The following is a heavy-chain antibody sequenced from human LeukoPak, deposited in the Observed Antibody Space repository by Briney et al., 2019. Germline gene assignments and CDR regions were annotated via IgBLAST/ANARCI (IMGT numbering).Heavy chain of an antibody. J-gene: IGHJ3*02. Sequence: PGGSLRLSCAASGFTFSSYWMSWVRQAPGKGLEWVANIKQDGSEKYYVDSVKGRFTISRDNSKNMLYLQMNSLRAEDTAVYYCASLYYDILTGYYRDDGFDIWGQGTMVTVSS. D-gene: IGHD3-9*01. CDR1: GFTFSSYW. CDR2: IKQDGSEK. CDR3: ASLYYDILTGYYRDDGFDI. V-gene: IGHV3-7*02.